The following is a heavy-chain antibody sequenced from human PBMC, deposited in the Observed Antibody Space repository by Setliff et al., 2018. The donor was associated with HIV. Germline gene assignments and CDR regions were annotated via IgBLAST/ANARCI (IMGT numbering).Heavy chain of an antibody. J-gene: IGHJ6*03. CDR1: GGSINSYY. Sequence: PSETLSLTCTVSGGSINSYYWSWIRQPAGKGLEWIGRIYTSGSANCNPSLKSRVTMSVDTSKNQFSLKLTSVTAADTAVYYCARELMWRGALHYFYYMDVRGEGTTVTSP. CDR3: ARELMWRGALHYFYYMDV. D-gene: IGHD1-26*01. CDR2: IYTSGSA. V-gene: IGHV4-4*07.